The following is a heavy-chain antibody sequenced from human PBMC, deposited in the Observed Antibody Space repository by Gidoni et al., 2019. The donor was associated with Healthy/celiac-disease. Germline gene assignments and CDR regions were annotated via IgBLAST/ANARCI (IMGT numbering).Heavy chain of an antibody. CDR1: GYTFTGYY. CDR3: ASFGARGRTY. J-gene: IGHJ4*02. Sequence: QVQLVQSGAEVKKTGASVKVSCKASGYTFTGYYMHWVRQAPGQGLEWMGWINPNSGGTNYAKKFQGRVTMTRDTSISTAYMELSRLRSDDTAVYYCASFGARGRTYWGQGTLVTVSS. V-gene: IGHV1-2*02. D-gene: IGHD1-26*01. CDR2: INPNSGGT.